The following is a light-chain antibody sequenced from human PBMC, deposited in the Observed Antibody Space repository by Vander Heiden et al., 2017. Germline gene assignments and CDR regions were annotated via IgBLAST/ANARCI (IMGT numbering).Light chain of an antibody. CDR2: GNN. V-gene: IGLV1-40*01. J-gene: IGLJ3*02. CDR1: SSNIGARYD. Sequence: QSVLTQPPSVSGAPGQRVTISCTGSSSNIGARYDVHWYQQLPGTAPKLLIYGNNNRPSEVPDRFSGSKSGTSTSLAITGLQAEDEADYYCQSYDNSLSGFWVFGGGTKLTVL. CDR3: QSYDNSLSGFWV.